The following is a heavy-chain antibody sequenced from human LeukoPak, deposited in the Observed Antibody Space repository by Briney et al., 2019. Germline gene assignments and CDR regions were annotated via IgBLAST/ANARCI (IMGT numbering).Heavy chain of an antibody. J-gene: IGHJ6*02. Sequence: GGSLRLSCAASGFSFRDYWMHWVRQAPGKGLVWVSRIGGDGRSISYADSVKGRFTVSRDNAKDTLYLQMNSLRAEDSAVCYCARRRTNYYYYYGLDVWGQGTTVTVSS. CDR3: ARRRTNYYYYYGLDV. CDR1: GFSFRDYW. CDR2: IGGDGRSI. V-gene: IGHV3-74*01.